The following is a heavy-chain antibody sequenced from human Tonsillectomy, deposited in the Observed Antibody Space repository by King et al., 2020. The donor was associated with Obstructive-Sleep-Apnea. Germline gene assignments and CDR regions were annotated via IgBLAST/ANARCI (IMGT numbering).Heavy chain of an antibody. Sequence: EVQLVESGGGMVQPGGSLRLSCLASGFTFSSYAISWVRQAPGKGLEWVSAINTRGTTFYAASVRGRFTISRDNSKYTVNLQVNSLRAEDTALYYCAKEGGGSGIYWVDSWGQGTRVTVSS. D-gene: IGHD3-10*01. CDR1: GFTFSSYA. CDR2: INTRGTT. CDR3: AKEGGGSGIYWVDS. V-gene: IGHV3-23*04. J-gene: IGHJ4*02.